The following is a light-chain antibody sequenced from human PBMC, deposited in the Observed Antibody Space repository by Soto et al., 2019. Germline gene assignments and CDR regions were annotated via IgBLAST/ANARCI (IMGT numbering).Light chain of an antibody. J-gene: IGLJ1*01. V-gene: IGLV2-14*01. CDR3: TSCTAGALYV. CDR1: SSDVGAFDL. CDR2: KVS. Sequence: ALTQPASVSGSPGQSITISCTGTSSDVGAFDLVSWYQHYPDKAPKLLIYKVSHRPSGVSNRFSGSKSGNTASLTISGLQAEDEADYFCTSCTAGALYVFGTGTKVTVL.